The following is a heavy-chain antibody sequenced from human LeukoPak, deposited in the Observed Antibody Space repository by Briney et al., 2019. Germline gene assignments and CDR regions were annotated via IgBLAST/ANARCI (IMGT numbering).Heavy chain of an antibody. CDR3: AKDRRVTRGGGFDY. CDR1: GFTFSSYG. J-gene: IGHJ4*02. D-gene: IGHD4-23*01. V-gene: IGHV3-30*02. Sequence: GGTLRLSCAASGFTFSSYGMHWVRQAPGKGLEWVAFIRYDGSNKYYADSVKGRFTISRDNSKNTLYLQMNSLRAEDTAVYYCAKDRRVTRGGGFDYWGQGTLVTVSS. CDR2: IRYDGSNK.